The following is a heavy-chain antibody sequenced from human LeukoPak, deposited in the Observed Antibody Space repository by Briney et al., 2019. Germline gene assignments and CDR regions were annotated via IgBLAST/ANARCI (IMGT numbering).Heavy chain of an antibody. V-gene: IGHV1-8*01. CDR1: GYTFTSCD. CDR3: TRGSSGRRDN. D-gene: IGHD6-19*01. J-gene: IGHJ4*02. Sequence: ASVKVSCKASGYTFTSCDINWVRQATGQGREWMGWMNPNSGNTGYGQSFQGRITMTRDISIGTAYMELSDLTSEDKAIYYCTRGSSGRRDNWGQGTLVTVSA. CDR2: MNPNSGNT.